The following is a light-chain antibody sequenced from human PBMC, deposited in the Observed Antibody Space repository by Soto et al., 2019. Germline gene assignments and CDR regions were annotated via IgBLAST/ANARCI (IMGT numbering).Light chain of an antibody. CDR2: DVS. CDR1: SSDVGDYNY. CDR3: SSDTSSSTRHVV. V-gene: IGLV2-14*01. J-gene: IGLJ2*01. Sequence: QSALTQPASVSGSPGQSITISCTGTSSDVGDYNYVSWYQQHPGRAPKLMIYDVSNRPSGVSNRFSGSKSGNTASLTLSGLQAEDEADYYCSSDTSSSTRHVVFGGGTKLTVL.